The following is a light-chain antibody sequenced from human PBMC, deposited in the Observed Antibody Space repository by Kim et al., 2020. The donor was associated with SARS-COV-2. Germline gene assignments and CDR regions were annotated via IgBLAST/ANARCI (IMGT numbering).Light chain of an antibody. CDR2: TNN. Sequence: QRVSISCSGGTSNIETNTVNWYQQLPGAAPKLRIHTNNQRPSGVPDRFSGSRFGTSASLTISGLQSEDEADYFCAAWEDSPDGYVVFGGGTQLTVL. CDR1: TSNIETNT. V-gene: IGLV1-44*01. J-gene: IGLJ2*01. CDR3: AAWEDSPDGYVV.